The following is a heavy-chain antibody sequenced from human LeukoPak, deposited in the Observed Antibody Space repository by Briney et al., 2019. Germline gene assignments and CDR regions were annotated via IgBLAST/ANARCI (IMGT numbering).Heavy chain of an antibody. CDR2: MNPNSGST. CDR1: GGTFSSYA. Sequence: ASVKVSCKASGGTFSSYAISWVRQATGQGLEWMGWMNPNSGSTGYAQKFQGRVTMTRNTSISTAYMELSSLRSEDTAVYYCARDLTIAVAGDFDYWGQGTLVTVSS. D-gene: IGHD6-19*01. J-gene: IGHJ4*02. CDR3: ARDLTIAVAGDFDY. V-gene: IGHV1-8*02.